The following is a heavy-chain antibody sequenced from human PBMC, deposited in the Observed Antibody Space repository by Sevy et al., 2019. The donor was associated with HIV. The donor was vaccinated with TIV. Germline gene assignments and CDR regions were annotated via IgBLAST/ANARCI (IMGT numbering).Heavy chain of an antibody. CDR3: ARRSGSSSWSYYYYYGMDV. J-gene: IGHJ6*02. Sequence: SETLSLTCTVSGGSISSSSYYWGWIRQPPGKGLEWIGSIYYSGSTYYNPSLKSRVTISVDTSKNQFSLKLSSVTAADTAVYYCARRSGSSSWSYYYYYGMDVWGQGTTVTVSS. D-gene: IGHD6-13*01. CDR1: GGSISSSSYY. CDR2: IYYSGST. V-gene: IGHV4-39*01.